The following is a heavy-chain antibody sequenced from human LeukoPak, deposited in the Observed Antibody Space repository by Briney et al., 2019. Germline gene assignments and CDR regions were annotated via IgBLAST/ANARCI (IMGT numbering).Heavy chain of an antibody. CDR3: TRDAPYYDFWSGYLMDV. V-gene: IGHV3-49*03. CDR1: GFTFSSYA. J-gene: IGHJ6*02. D-gene: IGHD3-3*01. CDR2: IRSKAYGGTT. Sequence: GGSLRLSCAASGFTFSSYAMSWFRQAPGKGLEWVGFIRSKAYGGTTEYAASVKGRFTISRDDSKSIAYLQMNSLKTEDTAVYYCTRDAPYYDFWSGYLMDVWGQGTTVTVSS.